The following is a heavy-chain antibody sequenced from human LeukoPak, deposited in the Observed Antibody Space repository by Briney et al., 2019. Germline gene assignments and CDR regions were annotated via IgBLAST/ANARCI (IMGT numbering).Heavy chain of an antibody. CDR3: ATGGDYYDSSGYYRY. CDR2: FDPEDGET. CDR1: GYTFTGYY. Sequence: GASVKVSCKASGYTFTGYYMHWVRQAPGQGLEWMGGFDPEDGETIYAQKFQGRVTMTEDTSTDTAYMELSSLRSEDTAVYYCATGGDYYDSSGYYRYWGQGTLVTVSS. V-gene: IGHV1-24*01. D-gene: IGHD3-22*01. J-gene: IGHJ4*02.